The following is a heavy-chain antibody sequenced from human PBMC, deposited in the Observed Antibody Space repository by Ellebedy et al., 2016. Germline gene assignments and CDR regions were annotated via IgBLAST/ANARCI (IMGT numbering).Heavy chain of an antibody. D-gene: IGHD3-22*01. J-gene: IGHJ4*02. CDR3: ARQGGGRYDSSGYYIYFDY. CDR2: IYYSGST. Sequence: SETLSLXXTVSGGSISSYYWSWIRQPPGKGLEWIGYIYYSGSTNYNPSLKSRVTISVDTSKNQFSLKLSSVTAADTAVYYCARQGGGRYDSSGYYIYFDYWGQGTLVTVSS. V-gene: IGHV4-59*08. CDR1: GGSISSYY.